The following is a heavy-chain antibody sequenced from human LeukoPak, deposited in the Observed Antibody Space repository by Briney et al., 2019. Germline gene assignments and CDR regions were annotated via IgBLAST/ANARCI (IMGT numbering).Heavy chain of an antibody. J-gene: IGHJ4*02. CDR2: INPKSGGT. CDR1: GYTFTDYF. D-gene: IGHD3-22*01. Sequence: ASVKVSCKASGYTFTDYFLHWGRQAPGQGLEWMGWINPKSGGTNHAQKFQGRVTMTRDTSINTASLELSSLTSDDTAVYYCARDYLASSGYSAWGYWGQGTLVTVSS. CDR3: ARDYLASSGYSAWGY. V-gene: IGHV1-2*02.